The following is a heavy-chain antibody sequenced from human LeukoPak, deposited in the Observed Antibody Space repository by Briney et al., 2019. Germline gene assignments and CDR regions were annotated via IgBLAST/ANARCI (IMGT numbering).Heavy chain of an antibody. CDR1: GGTFSSYA. V-gene: IGHV1-69*06. CDR2: IIPIFGTA. CDR3: ARDRHRRHYYDSSLHPPLDY. Sequence: SVKVSCKASGGTFSSYAISWVRQAPGQGLEWMGGIIPIFGTANYAQKFQGRVTITADKSTSTAYMELSSLRSEDTAVYYCARDRHRRHYYDSSLHPPLDYWGQGTLVTVSS. J-gene: IGHJ4*02. D-gene: IGHD3-22*01.